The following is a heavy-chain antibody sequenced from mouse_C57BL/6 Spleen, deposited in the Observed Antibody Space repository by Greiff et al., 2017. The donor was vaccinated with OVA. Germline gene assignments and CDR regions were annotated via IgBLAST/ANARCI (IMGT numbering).Heavy chain of an antibody. CDR3: ARGDYYDYFCGFAY. Sequence: QVQLQQPGAELVKPGASVKMSCKASGYTFTSYWITWVKQRPGQGLEWIGDIYPGSGSTNYNEKFKCKATLTVDASSSTAYMQLISLTSDDSAVYYCARGDYYDYFCGFAYWGQGTLVTVSA. D-gene: IGHD2-4*01. V-gene: IGHV1-55*01. CDR2: IYPGSGST. CDR1: GYTFTSYW. J-gene: IGHJ3*01.